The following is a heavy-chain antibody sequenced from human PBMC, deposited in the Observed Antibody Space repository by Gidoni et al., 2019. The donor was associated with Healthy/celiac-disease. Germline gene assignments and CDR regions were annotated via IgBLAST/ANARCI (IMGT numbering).Heavy chain of an antibody. CDR3: ARAVGNIVVVPAARRGWFDP. CDR2: IYYSGST. V-gene: IGHV4-59*01. CDR1: GGPISSYY. J-gene: IGHJ5*02. D-gene: IGHD2-2*01. Sequence: QVQLQESGPGLVKPSETLSLTCTGSGGPISSYYWSWIRQPPGKGLEWIGYIYYSGSTNYNPSLKSRVTISVDTSKNQFSLKLSSVTAADTAVYYCARAVGNIVVVPAARRGWFDPWGQGTLVTVSS.